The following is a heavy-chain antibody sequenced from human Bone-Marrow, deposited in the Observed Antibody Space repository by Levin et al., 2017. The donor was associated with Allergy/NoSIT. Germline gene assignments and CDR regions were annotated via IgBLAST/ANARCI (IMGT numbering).Heavy chain of an antibody. V-gene: IGHV2-5*04. J-gene: IGHJ1*01. D-gene: IGHD3-16*01. CDR2: FLRHNDK. CDR3: AFSPFAWQQDRYVAE. Sequence: SSPTLVKPTQSLTVTCSFSGFSLSDSGVGVGWFRQAPSKALEWLATFLRHNDKFYSPSLRTRVLVTWDTSQDQVILTLRNVAPAAPGTYFCAFSPFAWQQDRYVAEWGQGTLVSVSS. CDR1: GFSLSDSGVG.